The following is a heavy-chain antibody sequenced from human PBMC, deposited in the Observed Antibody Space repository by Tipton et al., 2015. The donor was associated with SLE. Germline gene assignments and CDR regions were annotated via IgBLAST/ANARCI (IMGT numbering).Heavy chain of an antibody. Sequence: SLRLSCAASGFTFSNHAMSWVRQAPGKGLEWVSAISSSGGATYYADSVKGRFTISRDNSKNTLFLQMNTLRAEDAAVYFCVEDPTPGGFDYWGQGTLVTVSS. CDR1: GFTFSNHA. CDR3: VEDPTPGGFDY. CDR2: ISSSGGAT. D-gene: IGHD3-16*01. V-gene: IGHV3-23*01. J-gene: IGHJ4*02.